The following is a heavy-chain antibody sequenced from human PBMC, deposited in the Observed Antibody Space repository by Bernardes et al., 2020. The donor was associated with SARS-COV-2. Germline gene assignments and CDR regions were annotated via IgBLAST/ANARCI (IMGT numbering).Heavy chain of an antibody. V-gene: IGHV4-34*01. J-gene: IGHJ1*01. CDR3: VRGYSGVVASD. CDR2: IKEDGST. CDR1: GGSFSGHY. D-gene: IGHD2-15*01. Sequence: TLSLTCAVYGGSFSGHYWSWVRRPPGKGLEWIGEIKEDGSTNYNPSLKRRVTFSAETSKNQFSLRLRSVTAADTAVYYCVRGYSGVVASDWGQGTLVTVSS.